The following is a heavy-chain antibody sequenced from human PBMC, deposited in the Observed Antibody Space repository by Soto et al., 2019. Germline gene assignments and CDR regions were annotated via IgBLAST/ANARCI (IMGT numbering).Heavy chain of an antibody. CDR3: AKGRLGYQLLLEAGYFDY. V-gene: IGHV3-30-3*01. J-gene: IGHJ4*02. CDR2: ISYDGSNK. D-gene: IGHD2-2*01. Sequence: PGGSLRLSCAASGFTFSSYAMHWVRQAPGKGLEWVAVISYDGSNKYYADSVKGRFTISRDNSKNTLYLQMNSLRAEDTAVYYCAKGRLGYQLLLEAGYFDYWGLGTLVTVSS. CDR1: GFTFSSYA.